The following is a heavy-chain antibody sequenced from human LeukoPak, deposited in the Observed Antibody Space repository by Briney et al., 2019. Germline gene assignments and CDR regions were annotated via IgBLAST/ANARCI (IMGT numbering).Heavy chain of an antibody. Sequence: PSETLSLTCTVSGGSISSSSYYWGWIRQPPGKGLEWIGSIYYSGSTYYNPSLKSRVTVSVDTSKNQFSLKLSSVTAADTAVYYCAGCSGASCYYITSPLYFDYXXQGTLVTVSS. J-gene: IGHJ4*02. CDR1: GGSISSSSYY. D-gene: IGHD2-15*01. V-gene: IGHV4-39*07. CDR2: IYYSGST. CDR3: AGCSGASCYYITSPLYFDY.